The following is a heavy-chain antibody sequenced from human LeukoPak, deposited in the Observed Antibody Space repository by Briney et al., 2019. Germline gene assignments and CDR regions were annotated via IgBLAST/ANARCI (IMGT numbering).Heavy chain of an antibody. V-gene: IGHV3-30*04. J-gene: IGHJ4*02. D-gene: IGHD3-22*01. Sequence: GSLRLSCAASGFTFSSYAMHWVRQAPGKGLEWVAVISYDGSNKYYADSVKGRFTISRDNSKNTLFLQMNSLRAEDTAVFYCARDHYDSSAYYYVGYYWGQGTLVTVSS. CDR3: ARDHYDSSAYYYVGYY. CDR1: GFTFSSYA. CDR2: ISYDGSNK.